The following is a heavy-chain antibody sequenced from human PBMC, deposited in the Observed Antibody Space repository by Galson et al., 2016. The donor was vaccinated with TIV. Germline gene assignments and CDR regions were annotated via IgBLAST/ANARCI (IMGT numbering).Heavy chain of an antibody. D-gene: IGHD3-16*01. Sequence: SVKVSCKASGGIFNTYAISWVRQAPGQGLEWMGGINPLFGIATYAEKFQCRVTITADTSTIPAYMELSNLRSEDTAMYYCARGPNYYHSYMDVWGKGTTVTVSS. CDR3: ARGPNYYHSYMDV. CDR2: INPLFGIA. J-gene: IGHJ6*03. CDR1: GGIFNTYA. V-gene: IGHV1-69*10.